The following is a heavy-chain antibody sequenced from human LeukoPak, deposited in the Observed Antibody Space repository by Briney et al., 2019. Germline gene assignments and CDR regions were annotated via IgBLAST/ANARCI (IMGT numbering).Heavy chain of an antibody. Sequence: GGSLRLSCAASGFTFSSYSMNWVRQAPGKGLERVSSISSSSSYIYYADSVKGRFTISRDNAKNSLYLQMNSLRAEDTAVYYCARDGRYCSSTSCYTGDWYFDLWGRGTLVTVSS. V-gene: IGHV3-21*01. CDR1: GFTFSSYS. D-gene: IGHD2-2*02. J-gene: IGHJ2*01. CDR2: ISSSSSYI. CDR3: ARDGRYCSSTSCYTGDWYFDL.